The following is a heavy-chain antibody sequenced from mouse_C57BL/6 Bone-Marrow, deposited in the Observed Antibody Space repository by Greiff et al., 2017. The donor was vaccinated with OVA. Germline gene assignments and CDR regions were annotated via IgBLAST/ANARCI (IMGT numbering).Heavy chain of an antibody. D-gene: IGHD2-5*01. Sequence: EVKLVESGGGLVKPGGSLKLSCAASGFTFSDYGMHWVRQAPAKGLEWVAYISSGSSTIYYADTVKGRFTISRDNAKNTLFLQMTSLRSEDTAMYYFARDSKGAWFAYWGQGTLVTVSA. CDR1: GFTFSDYG. CDR3: ARDSKGAWFAY. J-gene: IGHJ3*01. V-gene: IGHV5-17*01. CDR2: ISSGSSTI.